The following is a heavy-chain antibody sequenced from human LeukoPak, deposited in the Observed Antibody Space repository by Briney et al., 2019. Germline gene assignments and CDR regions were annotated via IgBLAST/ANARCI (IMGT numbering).Heavy chain of an antibody. CDR3: SRGDVRKYYYDSSGYYKFDY. Sequence: SETLSLTCAVYGGSFSGYYWSWNSQPPGKGLEWIGEVNHSGSTNYNPSLKSRVTISVDTSKNQFTVKLSSVTAADTAVYYCSRGDVRKYYYDSSGYYKFDYWGQGTLVTVSS. D-gene: IGHD3-22*01. V-gene: IGHV4-34*01. J-gene: IGHJ4*02. CDR1: GGSFSGYY. CDR2: VNHSGST.